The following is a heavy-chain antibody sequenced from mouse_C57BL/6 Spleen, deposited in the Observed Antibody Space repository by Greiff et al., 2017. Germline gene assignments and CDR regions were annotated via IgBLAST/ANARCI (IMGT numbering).Heavy chain of an antibody. Sequence: VQLQESGAELVRPGASVTLSCKASGYTFTDYEMHWVKQTPVHGLEWIGAIDPETGGTAYNQKFKGKAILTADKSSSTAYMELRSLTSEDSAVYYCTRSYDYDPFAYWGQGTLVTVSA. V-gene: IGHV1-15*01. CDR2: IDPETGGT. CDR3: TRSYDYDPFAY. J-gene: IGHJ3*01. D-gene: IGHD2-4*01. CDR1: GYTFTDYE.